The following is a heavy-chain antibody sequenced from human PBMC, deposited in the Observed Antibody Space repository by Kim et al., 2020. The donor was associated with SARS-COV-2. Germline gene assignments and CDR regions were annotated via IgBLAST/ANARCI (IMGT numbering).Heavy chain of an antibody. CDR2: ISGSGGST. D-gene: IGHD6-19*01. J-gene: IGHJ4*02. V-gene: IGHV3-23*01. Sequence: GGSLRLSCAASGFTFSSYAMSWVRQAPGKGLEWVSAISGSGGSTYYADSAKRRFTISRDNSKNTLYLRMNSLKAEDTAVYYCAKLSRPVKWLTLPAGIDYWGQGTLNNVSA. CDR1: GFTFSSYA. CDR3: AKLSRPVKWLTLPAGIDY.